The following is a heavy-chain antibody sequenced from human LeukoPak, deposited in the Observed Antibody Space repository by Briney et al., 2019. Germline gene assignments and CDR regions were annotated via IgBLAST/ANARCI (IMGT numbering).Heavy chain of an antibody. Sequence: PSETLSLTCAVYGGSFSGYYWSWIRQPPGKGLEWIGEINHSGSTNYNPSLKSRVTISVDTSKNQFSLKLSSVTAADTAVYYCARGGSALVVVAATHRYYYMDVWGKGTTVTVSS. J-gene: IGHJ6*03. CDR1: GGSFSGYY. CDR2: INHSGST. V-gene: IGHV4-34*01. CDR3: ARGGSALVVVAATHRYYYMDV. D-gene: IGHD2-15*01.